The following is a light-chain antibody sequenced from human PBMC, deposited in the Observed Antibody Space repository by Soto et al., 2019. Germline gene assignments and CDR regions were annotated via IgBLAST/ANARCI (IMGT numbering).Light chain of an antibody. J-gene: IGLJ2*01. CDR1: RGSIASNY. CDR3: QSYDSSSLV. V-gene: IGLV6-57*04. Sequence: NFMLTKPHSVSESPGKTVPISCTSSRGSIASNYVQWYQQRPGSAPTTVIYEDNQRPSGVPDRFSGSIDSSSNSASLTISGLKTEDEDDYYCQSYDSSSLVYVGGTKLTVL. CDR2: EDN.